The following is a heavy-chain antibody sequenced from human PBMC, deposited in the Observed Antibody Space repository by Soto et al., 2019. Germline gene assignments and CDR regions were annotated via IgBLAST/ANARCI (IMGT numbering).Heavy chain of an antibody. CDR1: GGSISSSSYY. Sequence: QLQLQESGPGLVKPSETLSLTCTVSGGSISSSSYYWGWIRQPPGKGLEWIGSIYYSGSTYYNPSLKSRVTISVDTSKNQFSLKLSSVTAADTAVYYCARPRRAVAGTLGMDVWGQGTTVTVSS. CDR3: ARPRRAVAGTLGMDV. V-gene: IGHV4-39*01. J-gene: IGHJ6*02. D-gene: IGHD6-19*01. CDR2: IYYSGST.